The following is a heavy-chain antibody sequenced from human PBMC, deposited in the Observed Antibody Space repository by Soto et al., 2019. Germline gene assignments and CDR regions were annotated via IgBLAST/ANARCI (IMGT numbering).Heavy chain of an antibody. CDR1: GYTFTSYG. J-gene: IGHJ6*02. Sequence: QVQLVQSGAEVKKPGASVKVSCKASGYTFTSYGISWVRQAPGQGLEWMGWISAYNGNTNYAQKLQGRVTMTTXXSXSXXYMELRSLRSDDTAVYYCARDKRADSGYEELGMDVWGQGTTVTVSS. V-gene: IGHV1-18*01. D-gene: IGHD5-12*01. CDR3: ARDKRADSGYEELGMDV. CDR2: ISAYNGNT.